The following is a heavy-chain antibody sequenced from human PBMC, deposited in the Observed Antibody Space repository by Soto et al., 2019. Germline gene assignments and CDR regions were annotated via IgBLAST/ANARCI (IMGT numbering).Heavy chain of an antibody. V-gene: IGHV4-30-4*01. CDR3: ARDRLRSPYYYYGMDV. D-gene: IGHD6-25*01. Sequence: SETLSLTCTVSGCSISSGDYYWSWIRQPPGKGLEWIGYIYYSGSTYYNPSLKSRVTISVDTSKNQFSLKLSSVTVADTAVYYCARDRLRSPYYYYGMDVWGQGTTVTVS. CDR2: IYYSGST. J-gene: IGHJ6*02. CDR1: GCSISSGDYY.